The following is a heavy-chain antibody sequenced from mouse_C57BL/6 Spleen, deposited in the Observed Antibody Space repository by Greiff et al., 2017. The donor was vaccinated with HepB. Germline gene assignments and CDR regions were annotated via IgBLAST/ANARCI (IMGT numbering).Heavy chain of an antibody. J-gene: IGHJ4*01. V-gene: IGHV1-18*01. CDR3: ARSNWDSYYAMDY. Sequence: VQLQQSGPELVKPGASVKIPCKASGYTFTDYNMDWVKQSHGKSLEWIGDINPNNGGTIYNQKFKGKATLTVDKSSSTAYMELRSLTSEDTAVYYCARSNWDSYYAMDYWGQGTSVTVSS. CDR1: GYTFTDYN. CDR2: INPNNGGT. D-gene: IGHD4-1*01.